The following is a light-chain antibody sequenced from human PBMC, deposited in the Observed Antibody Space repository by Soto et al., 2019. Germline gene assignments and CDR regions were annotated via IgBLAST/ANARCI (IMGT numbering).Light chain of an antibody. CDR3: QQYNNWLT. CDR2: GAS. Sequence: EIVMTQSPATLSVSPGERATLSCRASQSVSSNLAWYQQKPGQAPRLLIYGASTRATGIPARFSGSGSGTXXXXXXXXXXXXDFAVYYCQQYNNWLTFGGXTKVEIK. CDR1: QSVSSN. V-gene: IGKV3-15*01. J-gene: IGKJ4*01.